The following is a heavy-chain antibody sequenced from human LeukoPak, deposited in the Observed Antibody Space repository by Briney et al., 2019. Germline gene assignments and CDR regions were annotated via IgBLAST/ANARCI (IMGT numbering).Heavy chain of an antibody. CDR1: GLTFSTYP. D-gene: IGHD1-26*01. V-gene: IGHV3-64*01. Sequence: GGSLRLSCAASGLTFSTYPMYWVRQAPGRGPEYVSGINNNGDRTCYAKSVKGRFTISRDNSKNTLYLQVGSLRAEDMAVYYCARGGLVGPTPYLDSWGQGTLVTVSS. CDR2: INNNGDRT. J-gene: IGHJ4*02. CDR3: ARGGLVGPTPYLDS.